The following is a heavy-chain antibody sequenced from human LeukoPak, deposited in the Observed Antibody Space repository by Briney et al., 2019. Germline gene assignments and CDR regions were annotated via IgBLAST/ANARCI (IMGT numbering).Heavy chain of an antibody. CDR3: GRGERGVDY. V-gene: IGHV4-38-2*02. CDR1: GYSISSGYY. J-gene: IGHJ4*02. Sequence: SETLSLTCTVSGYSISSGYYWGSIRQPPGRGLEWIVSISHSGSTYYNPSLKSRVTISVDMSKNQFALQLSSVTAADTAVYYCGRGERGVDYWGQGTLVTVSS. CDR2: ISHSGST. D-gene: IGHD2-8*01.